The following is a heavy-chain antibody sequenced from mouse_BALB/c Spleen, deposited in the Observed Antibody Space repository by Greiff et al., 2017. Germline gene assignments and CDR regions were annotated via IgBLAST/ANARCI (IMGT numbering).Heavy chain of an antibody. CDR1: GYTFTSYW. J-gene: IGHJ2*01. CDR3: ARLRGDDY. CDR2: INPSNGRT. D-gene: IGHD2-12*01. V-gene: IGHV1S81*02. Sequence: QVHVKQPGAELVKPGASVKLSCKASGYTFTSYWMHWVKQRPGQGLEWIGEINPSNGRTNYNEKFKSKATLTVDKSSSTAYMQLSSLTSEDSAVYYCARLRGDDYWGQGTTLTVSS.